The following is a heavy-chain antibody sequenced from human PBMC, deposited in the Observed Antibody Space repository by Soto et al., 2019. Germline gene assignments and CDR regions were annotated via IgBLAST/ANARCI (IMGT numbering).Heavy chain of an antibody. D-gene: IGHD3-16*01. J-gene: IGHJ4*02. CDR2: SRNNANSYST. V-gene: IGHV3-72*01. CDR3: VGESFYRFDW. Sequence: PGGSLRLSCGASGFTFSDQHMNWVRQSPGKGLEWVARSRNNANSYSTEYATSVKGRFTISRDDSRKSLFLQMNSLKNEDTAGYHCVGESFYRFDWWGQGTLVTVSS. CDR1: GFTFSDQH.